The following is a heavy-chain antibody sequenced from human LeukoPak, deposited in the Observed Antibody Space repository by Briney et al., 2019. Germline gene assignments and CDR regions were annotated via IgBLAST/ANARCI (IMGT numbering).Heavy chain of an antibody. CDR3: ARDRVDIVVVPAAQGLDV. V-gene: IGHV1-46*01. J-gene: IGHJ6*04. D-gene: IGHD2-2*03. Sequence: ASVKVSCKASGYTFTSYYMHWVRQAPGQGLEWMGIINPSGGSTSYAQKFQGRVTMTRDMSTSTVYMELSSLRSEDTAVYYCARDRVDIVVVPAAQGLDVWGKGTTVTVSS. CDR1: GYTFTSYY. CDR2: INPSGGST.